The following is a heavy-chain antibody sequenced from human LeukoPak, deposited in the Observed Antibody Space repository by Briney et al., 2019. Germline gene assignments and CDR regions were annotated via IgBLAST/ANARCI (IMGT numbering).Heavy chain of an antibody. CDR1: GFSLSTSGVG. J-gene: IGHJ6*03. CDR2: IYWNDDK. D-gene: IGHD3-3*01. Sequence: SGPTLVKPTQTLTLTCTFSGFSLSTSGVGVGWIRQPPGKALEWLALIYWNDDKRYSPSLKSRLTITKDTSKNQVVLTMTNMDPVDTATYYCAQNYDPRYYYYMDVWGKGTTVTVSS. CDR3: AQNYDPRYYYYMDV. V-gene: IGHV2-5*01.